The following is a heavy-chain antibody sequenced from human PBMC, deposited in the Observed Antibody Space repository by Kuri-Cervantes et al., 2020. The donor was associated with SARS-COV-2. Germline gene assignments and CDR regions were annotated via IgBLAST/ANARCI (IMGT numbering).Heavy chain of an antibody. V-gene: IGHV3-74*01. D-gene: IGHD2-15*01. J-gene: IGHJ6*02. CDR3: ARIRIWVVAATLFLAYYYYYGMDV. CDR2: INSDGSTT. CDR1: GFTFSSYW. Sequence: GESLKISCAASGFTFSSYWMHWVRQAPRKGLVWVSRINSDGSTTSYADSVKGRFTISRDNAKNTLYLQMNSLRAEDTAVYYCARIRIWVVAATLFLAYYYYYGMDVWGQGTTVTVSS.